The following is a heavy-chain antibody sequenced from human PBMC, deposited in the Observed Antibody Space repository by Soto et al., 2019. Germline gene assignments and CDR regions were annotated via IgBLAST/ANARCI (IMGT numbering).Heavy chain of an antibody. J-gene: IGHJ1*01. CDR1: GGSISSYY. CDR3: ARTTAAGTQYFQH. D-gene: IGHD6-13*01. Sequence: SETLSLTCTVSGGSISSYYWSWIRQPPGKGLEWIGYIYYSGSTNYNPSLKSRVTISVDTSKNQFSLKLSSVTAADTAVYYCARTTAAGTQYFQHWGQGTLVIVSS. V-gene: IGHV4-59*01. CDR2: IYYSGST.